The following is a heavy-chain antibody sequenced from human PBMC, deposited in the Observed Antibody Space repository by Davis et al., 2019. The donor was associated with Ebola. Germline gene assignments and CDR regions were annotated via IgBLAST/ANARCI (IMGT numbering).Heavy chain of an antibody. V-gene: IGHV4-39*07. CDR3: ARTDRVCSGGTCYSGNDFNY. CDR2: AHYSGSS. D-gene: IGHD2-15*01. J-gene: IGHJ4*02. Sequence: SETLSLTCTVSGGSITSIRYFWGWIRQPPGKGLEWIGSAHYSGSSYYNPSLKSRVTISVDTSRSQFSLRLSSVTAADTAVYYCARTDRVCSGGTCYSGNDFNYWGQGTLVTVSS. CDR1: GGSITSIRYF.